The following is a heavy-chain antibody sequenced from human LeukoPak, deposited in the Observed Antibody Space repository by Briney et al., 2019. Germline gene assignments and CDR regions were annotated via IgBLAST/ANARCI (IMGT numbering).Heavy chain of an antibody. V-gene: IGHV3-23*01. J-gene: IGHJ6*02. D-gene: IGHD4-17*01. CDR3: AKVLGRTTVTTEYYYYYGMDV. CDR2: ISGSGGST. Sequence: PGGSLRLSCAASGFTVSSNYMSWVRQAPGKGLEWVSAISGSGGSTYYADSVKGRFTISRDNSKNTLYLQMNSLRAEDTAVYYCAKVLGRTTVTTEYYYYYGMDVWGQGTTVTVSS. CDR1: GFTVSSNY.